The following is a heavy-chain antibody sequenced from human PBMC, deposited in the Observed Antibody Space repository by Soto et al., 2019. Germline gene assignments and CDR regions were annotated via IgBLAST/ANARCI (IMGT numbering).Heavy chain of an antibody. V-gene: IGHV3-48*01. CDR2: ISSSSSTI. J-gene: IGHJ4*02. Sequence: EVQLVESGGGLVQPGGSLRLSCAASGFTFSSYSMNWVRQAPGKGLEWVSYISSSSSTIYYADSVKGRFTISRDNAKNSLYLQMNSLRAEDTAVYYCARDRISLRGASPPGYWGQGTLVTVSS. CDR3: ARDRISLRGASPPGY. D-gene: IGHD3-10*01. CDR1: GFTFSSYS.